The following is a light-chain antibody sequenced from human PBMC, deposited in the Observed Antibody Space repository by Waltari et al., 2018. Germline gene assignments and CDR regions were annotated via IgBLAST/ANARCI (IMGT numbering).Light chain of an antibody. CDR3: LQYYNTPQT. Sequence: DIVMTQSPDSLAVSLGERATINCKSSQSVLYSSNNKNYLAWFQQRPGQPPKLLIYWSSTRESGVPDRFSASVSGTDFTFTISSLQAEDVAVYYCLQYYNTPQTFGQGTRVEIK. CDR2: WSS. CDR1: QSVLYSSNNKNY. J-gene: IGKJ1*01. V-gene: IGKV4-1*01.